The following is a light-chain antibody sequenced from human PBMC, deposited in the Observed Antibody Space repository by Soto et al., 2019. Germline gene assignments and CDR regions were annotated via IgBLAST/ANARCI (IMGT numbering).Light chain of an antibody. Sequence: QSPGTLSLSPREGATLSCRASETIRNKYLAWYKQKPGQAPRXXSYGASVRATGVPDRFSGSGSGTEFTLTISRLEPEDFEVYYCQQYTSSLNTFGQGTRLEIK. CDR1: ETIRNKY. J-gene: IGKJ5*01. V-gene: IGKV3-20*01. CDR2: GAS. CDR3: QQYTSSLNT.